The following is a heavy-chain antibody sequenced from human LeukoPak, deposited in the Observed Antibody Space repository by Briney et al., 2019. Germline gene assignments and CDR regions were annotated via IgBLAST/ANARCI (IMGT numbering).Heavy chain of an antibody. V-gene: IGHV1-18*01. CDR2: ISAYNGNT. CDR1: GYTFTSYG. CDR3: ARARDVLLWFGDTPGWFDP. D-gene: IGHD3-10*01. J-gene: IGHJ5*02. Sequence: GASVKVSCKASGYTFTSYGISWVRQAPGQGLEWMGWISAYNGNTNYAQKLQGRVTMTTDTSTSTAYMELRSLRSDDTAVYYCARARDVLLWFGDTPGWFDPWGQGTLVTVSS.